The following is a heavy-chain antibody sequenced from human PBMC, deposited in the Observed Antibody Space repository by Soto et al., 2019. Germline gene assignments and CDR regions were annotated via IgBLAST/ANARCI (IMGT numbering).Heavy chain of an antibody. CDR1: GFTFSSKS. CDR2: ISGSGGST. V-gene: IGHV3-23*01. D-gene: IGHD5-12*01. CDR3: AREDGYRGGDAFDI. J-gene: IGHJ3*02. Sequence: GGSLRLSCAASGFTFSSKSMSWVRQPPGKGLEWVSGISGSGGSTYYADSVKGRFTISRDNSKNTLYLQMNSLRAEDTAVYYCAREDGYRGGDAFDIWGQGTMVTVSS.